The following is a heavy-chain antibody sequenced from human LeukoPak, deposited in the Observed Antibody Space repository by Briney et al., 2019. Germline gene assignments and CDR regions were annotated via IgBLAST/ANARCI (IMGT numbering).Heavy chain of an antibody. Sequence: PSETLSLTCTVSGGSISSSSYYWGWIRQPPGKGLEWIGSIYYSGSTYYNPSLKSRVTISVDTSKNQFSLKLSSVTAADTAVYYCARGVLWSASDRIKTTIFGVVTPYYFDYWGQGTLVTVSS. CDR3: ARGVLWSASDRIKTTIFGVVTPYYFDY. D-gene: IGHD3-3*01. CDR1: GGSISSSSYY. CDR2: IYYSGST. V-gene: IGHV4-39*07. J-gene: IGHJ4*02.